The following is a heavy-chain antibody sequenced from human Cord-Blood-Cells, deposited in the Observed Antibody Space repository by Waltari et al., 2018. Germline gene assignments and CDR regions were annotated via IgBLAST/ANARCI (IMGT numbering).Heavy chain of an antibody. V-gene: IGHV4-34*01. CDR1: GGSFSGYY. Sequence: QVQLQQWGAGLLKLSETLSLTCAVDGGSFSGYYWSWIRQPPGKGLEWIGEINHSGNTNYNPSLKSRVTISVDTSKNQFSLKLSSVTAADTAVYYCARGVIVVVVAATNAFDIWGQGTMVTVSS. CDR2: INHSGNT. CDR3: ARGVIVVVVAATNAFDI. J-gene: IGHJ3*02. D-gene: IGHD2-15*01.